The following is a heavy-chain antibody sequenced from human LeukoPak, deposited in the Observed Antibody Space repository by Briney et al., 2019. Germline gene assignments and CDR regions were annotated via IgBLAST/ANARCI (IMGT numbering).Heavy chain of an antibody. V-gene: IGHV3-30*03. CDR3: ARDYFCSSTSCSATGAFDI. CDR2: ISYDGSNE. Sequence: GGSLRLSCAASGSTFSIYGMHWVRQAPGKGLEWVAVISYDGSNEYYADSVKGRFTISRDNSKNTLYLQMNSLRPEDAAVYYCARDYFCSSTSCSATGAFDIWGQGTMVTVSS. J-gene: IGHJ3*02. D-gene: IGHD2-2*01. CDR1: GSTFSIYG.